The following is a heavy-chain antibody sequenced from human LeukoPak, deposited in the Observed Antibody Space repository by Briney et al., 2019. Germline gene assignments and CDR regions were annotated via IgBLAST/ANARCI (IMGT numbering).Heavy chain of an antibody. D-gene: IGHD1-1*01. V-gene: IGHV1-46*01. CDR1: GYTFTSYY. J-gene: IGHJ4*02. CDR3: TTPYGMATTGFDF. CDR2: INPSGGST. Sequence: ASVKVSCKASGYTFTSYYMHWVRQAPGQGLGWMGIINPSGGSTSYAQSFQGRVTMTRDMSTSTVYMELSSLRSDDTAVYFCTTPYGMATTGFDFWGQGTLVSV.